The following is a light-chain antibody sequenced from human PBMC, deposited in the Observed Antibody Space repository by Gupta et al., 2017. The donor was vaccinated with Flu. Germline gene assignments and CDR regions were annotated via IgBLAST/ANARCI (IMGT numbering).Light chain of an antibody. CDR1: SASIRRNY. V-gene: IGLV1-47*01. Sequence: RVPIPSSGSSASIRRNYVNWYQRLPGTGPKLLIYNTNQRPSGVPDRFSGSKSGTSASLAITRLQSGEEGDYYWGKWDASLSGGVFGGGTKLTVL. CDR3: GKWDASLSGGV. CDR2: NTN. J-gene: IGLJ3*02.